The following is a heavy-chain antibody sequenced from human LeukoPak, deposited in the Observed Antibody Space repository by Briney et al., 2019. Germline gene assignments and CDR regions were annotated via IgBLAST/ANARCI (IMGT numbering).Heavy chain of an antibody. D-gene: IGHD2-2*01. Sequence: GGSLRLSCAASGFTVSSNYMSWVRQAPGKGLEWVSVISSGGTTYYADSVKGRFTISRDNSKNTLYLQMNSLRAEDTAVYYCVRDISNYGSKAFDIWGQGTMVTVSS. J-gene: IGHJ3*02. CDR2: ISSGGTT. V-gene: IGHV3-53*01. CDR1: GFTVSSNY. CDR3: VRDISNYGSKAFDI.